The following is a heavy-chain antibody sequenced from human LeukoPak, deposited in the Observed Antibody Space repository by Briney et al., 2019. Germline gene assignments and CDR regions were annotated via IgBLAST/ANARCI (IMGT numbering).Heavy chain of an antibody. Sequence: SVKVSCKASGGTFSSYAISWVRQAPGQGLEWMGRIIPILGIANYAQKFQGRVTVTADKSTSTAYMELSSLRSEDTAVYYCARGNEATGKFDYWGQGTLVTVSS. CDR2: IIPILGIA. V-gene: IGHV1-69*04. CDR3: ARGNEATGKFDY. D-gene: IGHD3-9*01. J-gene: IGHJ4*02. CDR1: GGTFSSYA.